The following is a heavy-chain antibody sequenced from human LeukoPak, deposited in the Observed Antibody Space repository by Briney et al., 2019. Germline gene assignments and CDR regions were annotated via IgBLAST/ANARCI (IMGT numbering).Heavy chain of an antibody. CDR1: GSSISSSSYY. J-gene: IGHJ5*02. CDR3: AGPYCSGGSCHDGGFDP. Sequence: SETLSLTCTVSGSSISSSSYYWGWIRQPPGKGLEWIGSIYYSGSTYYNPSLKSRVTISVDTSKNQFSLKLSSVTAADTAVYYCAGPYCSGGSCHDGGFDPWGQGTLVTVSS. D-gene: IGHD2-15*01. CDR2: IYYSGST. V-gene: IGHV4-39*01.